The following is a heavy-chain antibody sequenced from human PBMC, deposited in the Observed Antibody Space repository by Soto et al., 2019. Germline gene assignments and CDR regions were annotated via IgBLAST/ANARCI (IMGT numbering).Heavy chain of an antibody. CDR1: GFTFSSYA. CDR3: AKDRGCSGGSCYRSAFDI. V-gene: IGHV3-23*01. Sequence: GGSLRLSCAASGFTFSSYAMSWVRQAPGKGLEWVSAISGSGGSTYYADSVKGRFTISRGNSKNTLYLQMNSLRAEDTAVYYCAKDRGCSGGSCYRSAFDIWGQGTMVTVSS. CDR2: ISGSGGST. J-gene: IGHJ3*02. D-gene: IGHD2-15*01.